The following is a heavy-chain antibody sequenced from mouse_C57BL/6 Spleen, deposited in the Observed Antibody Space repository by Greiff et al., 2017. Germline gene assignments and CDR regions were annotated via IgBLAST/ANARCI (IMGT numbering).Heavy chain of an antibody. CDR1: GFNIKNTY. CDR2: IDPANGNT. Sequence: VQLKESVAELVRPGASVKLSCTASGFNIKNTYMHWVKQRPEQGLEWIGRIDPANGNTKYAPKFQGKATITADTSSNTAYLQLSSLTSEDTAIYYCARALYDGYYDYFDDWGQGTTLTVSS. J-gene: IGHJ2*01. V-gene: IGHV14-3*01. CDR3: ARALYDGYYDYFDD. D-gene: IGHD2-3*01.